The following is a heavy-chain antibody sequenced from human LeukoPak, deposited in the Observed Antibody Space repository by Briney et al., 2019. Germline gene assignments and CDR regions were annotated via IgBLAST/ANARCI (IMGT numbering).Heavy chain of an antibody. CDR3: AKDPLGMRYFDY. D-gene: IGHD3-16*01. V-gene: IGHV3-21*04. J-gene: IGHJ4*02. CDR1: GFTFSSYS. CDR2: ISSSSSYI. Sequence: GGSLRLSCAVSGFTFSSYSMNWVRQAPGKGLEWVSSISSSSSYIYYADSVKGRFTVSRDNSKKTLYLQMNSLRAEDTAVYYCAKDPLGMRYFDYWGQGTLVTVSS.